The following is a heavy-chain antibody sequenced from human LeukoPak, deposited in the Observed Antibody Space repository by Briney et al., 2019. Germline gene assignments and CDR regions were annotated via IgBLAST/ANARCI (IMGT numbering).Heavy chain of an antibody. J-gene: IGHJ6*04. Sequence: GGSLRLSCAASGFTFSRNSMNWVRQAPGKGLEWVSSVTISGDNTYYAESVKGRFTISRDNSKGTLYLLMSSLRADDTAVYYCARGRGRNPSGYYYYMDVWGKGTTVTISS. CDR2: VTISGDNT. V-gene: IGHV3-21*04. D-gene: IGHD3-16*01. CDR3: ARGRGRNPSGYYYYMDV. CDR1: GFTFSRNS.